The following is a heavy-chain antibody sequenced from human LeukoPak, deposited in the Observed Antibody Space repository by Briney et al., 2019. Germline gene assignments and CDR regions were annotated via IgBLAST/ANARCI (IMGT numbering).Heavy chain of an antibody. CDR2: ICRGSTT. CDR1: GFTVSNNY. V-gene: IGHV3-53*01. Sequence: PGGSLRLSCAASGFTVSNNYMNWVRQAPGKGLKWVSLICRGSTTNYAESVKRRFTISRHESKHTLYLQMNSLRVDDTAVYYCAKGSRPGSSGYPNLDHWGQGTLVTVSS. D-gene: IGHD3-22*01. J-gene: IGHJ4*02. CDR3: AKGSRPGSSGYPNLDH.